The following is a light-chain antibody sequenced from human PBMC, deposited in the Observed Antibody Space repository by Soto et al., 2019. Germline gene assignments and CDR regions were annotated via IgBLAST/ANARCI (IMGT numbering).Light chain of an antibody. V-gene: IGLV2-8*01. Sequence: QSALTQPPSASGSPGQSVAISCTGTASDIGGYNFVSWYQQHPGKAPKLMIYEVNKRSSGVTASFSGSKSGNTASLTVSGLLAEDAAEYYCSSLGGTSPDVFGTGTKLTVL. CDR2: EVN. J-gene: IGLJ1*01. CDR3: SSLGGTSPDV. CDR1: ASDIGGYNF.